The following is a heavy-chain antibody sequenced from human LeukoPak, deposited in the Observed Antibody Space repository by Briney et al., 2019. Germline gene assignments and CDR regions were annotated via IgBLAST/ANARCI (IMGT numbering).Heavy chain of an antibody. CDR3: ARVRKTRSPKGYFDY. Sequence: SETLSLTCTVSGGSISSSSYYWGWIRQPPGKGLEWIGTNYYSGNIYYNPSLKSRVTISVDTSKNQFSLKLSSVTAADTAVYYCARVRKTRSPKGYFDYWGQGTLVTVSS. CDR1: GGSISSSSYY. D-gene: IGHD1-1*01. V-gene: IGHV4-39*01. J-gene: IGHJ4*02. CDR2: NYYSGNI.